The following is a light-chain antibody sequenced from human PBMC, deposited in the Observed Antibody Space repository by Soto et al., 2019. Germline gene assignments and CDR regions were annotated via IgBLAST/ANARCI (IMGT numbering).Light chain of an antibody. CDR1: QSISSS. V-gene: IGKV3-11*01. Sequence: EIVLTQSPATLSLSPGERATLSCRASQSISSSLAWYQQKLGQSPRLLIYEASNRATGIPARFSGSGPGTDFTLTISILEPEDFAVYYCQQRTNWPLTFGGGTKVEIK. CDR3: QQRTNWPLT. CDR2: EAS. J-gene: IGKJ4*01.